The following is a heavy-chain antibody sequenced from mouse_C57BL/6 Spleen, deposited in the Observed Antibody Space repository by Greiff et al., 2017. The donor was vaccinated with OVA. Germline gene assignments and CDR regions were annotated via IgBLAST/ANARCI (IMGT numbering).Heavy chain of an antibody. D-gene: IGHD2-1*01. CDR2: IYPSDSET. J-gene: IGHJ1*03. Sequence: QVQLQQPGAELVRPGSSVKLSCKASGYTFTSYWMDWVKQRPGQGLEWIGNIYPSDSETHYNQKFKGKSTLTVDKSSSTAYMQLSSLTSEDSAVYYCARSGNYEYFDVWGTGTTVTVSS. CDR3: ARSGNYEYFDV. V-gene: IGHV1-61*01. CDR1: GYTFTSYW.